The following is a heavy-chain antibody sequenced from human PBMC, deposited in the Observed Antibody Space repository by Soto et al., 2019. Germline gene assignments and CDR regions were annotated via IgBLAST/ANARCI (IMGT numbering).Heavy chain of an antibody. Sequence: SETLSLTCAVSGGSISSYYWSWIRQPPGKGLEWIGYNYYSGSTNYNPSLKSRVTISVDTSKNQFSLKLSSVTAADTAVYYCARDQVPAAILGWLDPWGQGTLVTVSS. J-gene: IGHJ5*02. CDR3: ARDQVPAAILGWLDP. CDR2: NYYSGST. CDR1: GGSISSYY. V-gene: IGHV4-59*01. D-gene: IGHD2-2*01.